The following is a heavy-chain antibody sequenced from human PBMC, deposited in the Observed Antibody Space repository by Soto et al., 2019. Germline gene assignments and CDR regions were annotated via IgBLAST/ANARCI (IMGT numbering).Heavy chain of an antibody. Sequence: QPGWSLRLSCAASGFTFSSYGMHWVRQAPGKGLEWVAVISYDGSNKYYADSVKGRFTISRDNSKNTLYLQLSTLRAEDSAIYYCAKARCDDTCYYQIDVWGIGTTVTVS. CDR1: GFTFSSYG. CDR2: ISYDGSNK. J-gene: IGHJ6*03. D-gene: IGHD3-22*01. CDR3: AKARCDDTCYYQIDV. V-gene: IGHV3-30*18.